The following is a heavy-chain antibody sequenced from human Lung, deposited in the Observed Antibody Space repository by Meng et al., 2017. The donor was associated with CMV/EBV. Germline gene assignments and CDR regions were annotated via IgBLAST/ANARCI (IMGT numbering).Heavy chain of an antibody. V-gene: IGHV4-39*01. CDR2: IYYSGST. D-gene: IGHD6-19*01. Sequence: LXXTVSGGTISSSSYYWGWIRQPTGKGLEWIGSIYYSGSTYYNPSLKSRVTISVDTSKNQFSLKLSSVTAADTAVYYWARREGVAAHELFLHDAFDIWXQGTXVTVAS. CDR1: GGTISSSSYY. J-gene: IGHJ3*02. CDR3: ARREGVAAHELFLHDAFDI.